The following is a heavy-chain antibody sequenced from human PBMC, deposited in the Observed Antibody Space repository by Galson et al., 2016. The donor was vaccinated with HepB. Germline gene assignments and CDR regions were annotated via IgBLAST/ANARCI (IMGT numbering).Heavy chain of an antibody. Sequence: CAISGDSVSSNSAAWNWIRQSPSRGLEWLGRTYYRSKWYNEYAVSVKSRITINPDTSKNQFSLKLTSVTAADTAIYYWARGGGRFDNWGQGTLVTVSS. D-gene: IGHD3-16*01. V-gene: IGHV6-1*01. CDR3: ARGGGRFDN. CDR1: GDSVSSNSAA. CDR2: TYYRSKWYN. J-gene: IGHJ4*02.